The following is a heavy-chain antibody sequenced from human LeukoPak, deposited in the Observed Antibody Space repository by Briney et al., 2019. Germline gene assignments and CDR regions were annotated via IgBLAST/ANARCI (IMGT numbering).Heavy chain of an antibody. D-gene: IGHD3-10*01. Sequence: GGSLRLSCAASGFPFSSYWMSWVRQAPGKGLEWVANIKKDGDDKHYVASVKGRFTVSRDNAKTSLYLQMNNLRAEDTAVYYCARVPGTSNYYGSGSPDYWGQGTLVTVSS. CDR1: GFPFSSYW. V-gene: IGHV3-7*04. CDR2: IKKDGDDK. J-gene: IGHJ4*02. CDR3: ARVPGTSNYYGSGSPDY.